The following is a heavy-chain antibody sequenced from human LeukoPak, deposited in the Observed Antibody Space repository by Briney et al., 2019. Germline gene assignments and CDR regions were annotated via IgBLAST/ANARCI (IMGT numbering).Heavy chain of an antibody. J-gene: IGHJ4*02. V-gene: IGHV3-66*01. Sequence: GGSLRLSCAASGFTVSDSYMSWVRQAPGEGLEWVSVVYSGGSTYYADSVTGRFTISRDHSKNTLYLQMNSLKADDTAVYYCARAWSGTQYSFDYWGQGTLVTVSS. CDR2: VYSGGST. D-gene: IGHD3-3*01. CDR3: ARAWSGTQYSFDY. CDR1: GFTVSDSY.